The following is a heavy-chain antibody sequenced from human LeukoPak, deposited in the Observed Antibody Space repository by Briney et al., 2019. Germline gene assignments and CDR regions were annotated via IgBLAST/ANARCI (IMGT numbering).Heavy chain of an antibody. CDR1: GFTFSSYE. CDR3: ARDWMGAADY. J-gene: IGHJ4*02. CDR2: ISYDGSNK. Sequence: PGGSLRLSCAASGFTFSSYEMNWVRQAPGKGLEWVAVISYDGSNKYYADSVKGRFTISRDNSKNTLYLQMNSLRAEDTAVYYCARDWMGAADYWGQGTLVTVSS. D-gene: IGHD3-16*01. V-gene: IGHV3-30*04.